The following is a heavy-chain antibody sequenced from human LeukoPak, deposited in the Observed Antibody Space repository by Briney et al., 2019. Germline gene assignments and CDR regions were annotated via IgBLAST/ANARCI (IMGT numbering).Heavy chain of an antibody. CDR3: TRDVSGPNWFDP. CDR2: IYTSGTT. D-gene: IGHD1-26*01. CDR1: GGSISSGSYY. V-gene: IGHV4-61*02. Sequence: SGTLSLTCGVSGGSISSGSYYWTWIRQPVGKGLEWIGRIYTSGTTNYNPSLQSRVTISVDTSKNQFSLRLSSVTAADTAVYYCTRDVSGPNWFDPWGQGTLVTVSS. J-gene: IGHJ5*02.